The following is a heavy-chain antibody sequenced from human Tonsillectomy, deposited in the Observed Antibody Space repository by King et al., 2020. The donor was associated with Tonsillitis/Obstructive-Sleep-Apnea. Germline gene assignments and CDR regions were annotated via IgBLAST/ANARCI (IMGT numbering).Heavy chain of an antibody. CDR1: GGSFSGYY. CDR3: ARVSYYDSIGLPCY. D-gene: IGHD3-22*01. J-gene: IGHJ4*02. CDR2: INHSGST. Sequence: VQLQQWGAGLLKPSETLSLTCAVYGGSFSGYYWSWIRQPPGKGLEWIGEINHSGSTNYNPSLKSRVTISVDTTKNPFSLKLSSVTAADTAVYYCARVSYYDSIGLPCYWRQGTLVTVSS. V-gene: IGHV4-34*01.